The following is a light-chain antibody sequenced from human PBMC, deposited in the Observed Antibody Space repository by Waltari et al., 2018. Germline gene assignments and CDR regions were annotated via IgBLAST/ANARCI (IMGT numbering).Light chain of an antibody. Sequence: SYVLTQPPSESVAPGQTASITCGGANIGSKRVHWYQHKPGQAPVVVVYHDNHRPSWIPHLCSDANAGSPATLTISRVEAGDEADYYEQVWDRSAYNRVLGGGTKLTVL. V-gene: IGLV3-21*02. CDR3: QVWDRSAYNRV. CDR1: NIGSKR. J-gene: IGLJ2*01. CDR2: HDN.